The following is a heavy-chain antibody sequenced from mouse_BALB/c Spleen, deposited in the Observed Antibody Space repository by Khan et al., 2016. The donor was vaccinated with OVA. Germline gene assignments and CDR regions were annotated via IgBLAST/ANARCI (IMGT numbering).Heavy chain of an antibody. CDR2: IKYSGIT. D-gene: IGHD1-1*01. CDR1: GYSITSDFA. V-gene: IGHV3-2*02. CDR3: ARSGTISTVVITDFDY. J-gene: IGHJ2*01. Sequence: EVQLQESGPGLVKPSQSLSLTCTVTGYSITSDFAWNWIRQFPGNKLEWMGYIKYSGITSYTPSLKSRFSITRNTSKNQFFLQLSSVTTEDTATYYCARSGTISTVVITDFDYWGQGTTLTVSS.